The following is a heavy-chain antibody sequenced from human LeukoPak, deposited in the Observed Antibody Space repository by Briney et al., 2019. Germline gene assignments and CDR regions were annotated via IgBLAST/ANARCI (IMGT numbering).Heavy chain of an antibody. CDR1: GFTVSSNY. CDR2: ISGSGGTT. CDR3: AKVRGP. D-gene: IGHD3-10*01. V-gene: IGHV3-23*01. J-gene: IGHJ5*02. Sequence: GGSLRLSCAASGFTVSSNYMSWVRQAPGKGLEWVSGISGSGGTTYYAESVKGRFTISRDNSKNTLYLQMNSLRAEDTAVYYCAKVRGPWGQGTLVTVSS.